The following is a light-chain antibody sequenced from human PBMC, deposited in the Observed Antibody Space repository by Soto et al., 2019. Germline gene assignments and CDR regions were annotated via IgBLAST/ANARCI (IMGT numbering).Light chain of an antibody. CDR2: DTS. CDR1: QSINSNY. J-gene: IGKJ5*01. Sequence: EIVLTQSPATLSLSPGERATLSCGASQSINSNYLAWYQQKPGLAPRLVSYDTSRRAPCIPDRLTGSVSGSDFYLTISSLEPEDSAIYYCQQYGSSPTFGQGTRLEIK. CDR3: QQYGSSPT. V-gene: IGKV3D-20*01.